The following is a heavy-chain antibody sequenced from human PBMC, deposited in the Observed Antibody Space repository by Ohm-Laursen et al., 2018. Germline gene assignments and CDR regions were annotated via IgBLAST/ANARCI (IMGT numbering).Heavy chain of an antibody. CDR3: ARERVRGHYNWFDP. CDR2: IYYSGST. J-gene: IGHJ5*02. CDR1: GGSISSYY. V-gene: IGHV4-59*01. D-gene: IGHD3-10*01. Sequence: SGTLSLTCTVSGGSISSYYWSWIRQPPGKGLEWIGYIYYSGSTNYNPSLKSRVTISADTSKNQFSLKLSSVTAADTAVYYCARERVRGHYNWFDPWGQGTLVTVSS.